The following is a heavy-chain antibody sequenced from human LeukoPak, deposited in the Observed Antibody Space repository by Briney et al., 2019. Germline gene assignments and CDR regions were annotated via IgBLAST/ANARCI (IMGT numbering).Heavy chain of an antibody. D-gene: IGHD5-24*01. Sequence: GGSLRLSCAASGFTVSSNYMSWVRQAPGKGLEWVSVIYSGGSTYYADSVKGRFTISRDNSKNTLYLQMNSLRAEDTAVYYCARDLRDGYNSGSLGYWDQGTLVTVSS. CDR1: GFTVSSNY. J-gene: IGHJ4*02. CDR2: IYSGGST. CDR3: ARDLRDGYNSGSLGY. V-gene: IGHV3-53*01.